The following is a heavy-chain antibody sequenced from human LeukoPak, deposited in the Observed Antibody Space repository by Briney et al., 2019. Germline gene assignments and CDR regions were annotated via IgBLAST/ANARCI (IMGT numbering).Heavy chain of an antibody. CDR2: INPSGGST. V-gene: IGHV1-46*01. CDR3: ARDHRDSSSSRGYYFDY. CDR1: GYTFTNYY. Sequence: ASVKVSCKASGYTFTNYYMHWVRQAPGQGLEWIGIINPSGGSTSSAQKFQGRVTMTRDTSTSTFYMELSSLRSEDTAVYYCARDHRDSSSSRGYYFDYWGQGTLVTVSS. J-gene: IGHJ4*02. D-gene: IGHD6-6*01.